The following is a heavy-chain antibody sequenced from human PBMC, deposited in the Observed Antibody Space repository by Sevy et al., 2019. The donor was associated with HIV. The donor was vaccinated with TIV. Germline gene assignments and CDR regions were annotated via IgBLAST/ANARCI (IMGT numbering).Heavy chain of an antibody. CDR2: ISWDGGST. J-gene: IGHJ6*02. CDR3: AEAIIAAAGTYYYYGMDV. CDR1: GFTFDDYA. Sequence: GGSLRLSCAASGFTFDDYAMHWVRQAPGKGLEWVSLISWDGGSTYYADSVKGRFTISRDNSKNSLYLQMNSLRAEDTALYYCAEAIIAAAGTYYYYGMDVWGQGTTVTVSS. V-gene: IGHV3-43D*04. D-gene: IGHD6-13*01.